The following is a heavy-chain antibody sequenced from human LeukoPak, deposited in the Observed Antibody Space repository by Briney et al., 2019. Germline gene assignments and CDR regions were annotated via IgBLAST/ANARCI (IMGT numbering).Heavy chain of an antibody. V-gene: IGHV3-21*01. CDR3: ARDLGGRYGDYSAFGI. CDR2: ISSSSSYI. Sequence: GGSRRLSCAASGFTFSSYSMNWVRQAPGKGLEWVSSISSSSSYIYYADSVKGRFTISRDNAKNSLYLQMNSLRAVDTAVYYCARDLGGRYGDYSAFGIWGQGTMVTVSS. J-gene: IGHJ3*02. D-gene: IGHD4-17*01. CDR1: GFTFSSYS.